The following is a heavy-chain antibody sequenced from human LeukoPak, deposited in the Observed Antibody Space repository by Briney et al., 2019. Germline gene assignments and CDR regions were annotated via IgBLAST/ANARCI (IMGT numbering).Heavy chain of an antibody. V-gene: IGHV4-39*01. Sequence: PSETLSLTCTVSGGSIRNDNHYWSWIRPPPGRGLEWVASIYDNENTYYSSSLKSRLTISVDTSENQFSLKLNSVTAADTAVYYCATLRSSGWPHVKTSWGKGTLVTVFS. J-gene: IGHJ5*02. D-gene: IGHD6-25*01. CDR1: GGSIRNDNHY. CDR3: ATLRSSGWPHVKTS. CDR2: IYDNENT.